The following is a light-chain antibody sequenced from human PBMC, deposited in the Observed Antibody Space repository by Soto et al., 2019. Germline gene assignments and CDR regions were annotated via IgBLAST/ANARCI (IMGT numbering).Light chain of an antibody. Sequence: EIVLTQSPGTLSLSPGERATLSCRASQSVSSSYLVWYQQKPGQAPRLLIYGASSRATGIPDRFRGSGSGTDFTLTISRLEPEDFAVYYCQQYGNSQFTFGPGTKVDIK. J-gene: IGKJ3*01. CDR2: GAS. CDR1: QSVSSSY. CDR3: QQYGNSQFT. V-gene: IGKV3-20*01.